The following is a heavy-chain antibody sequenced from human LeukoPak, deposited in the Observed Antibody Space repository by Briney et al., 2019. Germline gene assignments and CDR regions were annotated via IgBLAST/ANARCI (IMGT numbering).Heavy chain of an antibody. V-gene: IGHV3-11*01. CDR1: GFTFSDYY. J-gene: IGHJ4*02. CDR3: ARVRERRYFDY. Sequence: GGALRLSCAASGFTFSDYYMSWIRQAPGKGLGWVSYISSSGSTIYYADSVKGRFNISRDNAKKSLYLQMNSQRAEDTAVYYCARVRERRYFDYWGQGTLVTVSS. D-gene: IGHD1-1*01. CDR2: ISSSGSTI.